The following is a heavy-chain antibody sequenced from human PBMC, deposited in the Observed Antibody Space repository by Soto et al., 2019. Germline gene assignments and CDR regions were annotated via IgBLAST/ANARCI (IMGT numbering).Heavy chain of an antibody. CDR3: ARVYRIAAAGTAICIDY. D-gene: IGHD6-13*01. CDR2: IYHSGST. CDR1: GGSISSSNW. V-gene: IGHV4-4*02. Sequence: PSETLSLTCAVSGGSISSSNWWSWVRQPPGKGLEWIGEIYHSGSTNYNPSLKSRVTISVDKSKNQFSLKLSSVTAADTAVYYCARVYRIAAAGTAICIDYWGQGTLVTVSS. J-gene: IGHJ4*02.